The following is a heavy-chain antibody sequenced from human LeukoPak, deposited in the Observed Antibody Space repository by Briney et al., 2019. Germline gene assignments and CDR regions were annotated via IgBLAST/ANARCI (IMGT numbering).Heavy chain of an antibody. D-gene: IGHD1-14*01. CDR1: GFTFSSYW. CDR2: INPGGSSI. V-gene: IGHV3-74*01. Sequence: GGSLRLSCAASGFTFSSYWMPWVRQVPGKGLVWVARINPGGSSITYADSVKGRFTISRDNAKNTLYLQMDSLRAEDTGVYYCARSNQADDYWGQGTLATVSS. J-gene: IGHJ4*02. CDR3: ARSNQADDY.